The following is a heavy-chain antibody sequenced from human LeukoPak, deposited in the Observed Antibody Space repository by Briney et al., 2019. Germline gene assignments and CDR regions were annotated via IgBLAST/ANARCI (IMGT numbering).Heavy chain of an antibody. CDR2: IYHTGST. V-gene: IGHV4-30-2*01. CDR3: ARDYGRFDP. J-gene: IGHJ5*02. CDR1: GGSITSAGDY. Sequence: SQTLSLTCTVSGGSITSAGDYWSWIRQPPGKGLEWIGYIYHTGSTYYSPSLKSRVTISVDRSENQFSLKLSSVTAADTAVYYCARDYGRFDPWGQGTLVTVSS. D-gene: IGHD4-17*01.